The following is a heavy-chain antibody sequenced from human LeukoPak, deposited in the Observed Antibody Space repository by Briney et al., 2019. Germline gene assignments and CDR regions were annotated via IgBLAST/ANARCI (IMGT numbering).Heavy chain of an antibody. CDR3: ARGQWLPVFDF. CDR2: IYHSGST. V-gene: IGHV4-59*01. Sequence: KTSETLSLTCSVSGGFNTHYYWSWIRQPPGKGLEWIGYIYHSGSTNYNPSLKSRVTISVDTSKNHFSLKLSSVTAADTAVYYCARGQWLPVFDFWGQGTLVTVSS. CDR1: GGFNTHYY. J-gene: IGHJ4*02. D-gene: IGHD3-22*01.